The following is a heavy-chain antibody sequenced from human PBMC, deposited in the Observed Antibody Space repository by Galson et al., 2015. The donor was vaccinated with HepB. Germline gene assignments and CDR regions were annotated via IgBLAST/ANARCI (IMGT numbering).Heavy chain of an antibody. J-gene: IGHJ4*02. CDR3: ARDPSSRALDY. D-gene: IGHD1-26*01. CDR1: GGTFSSYA. V-gene: IGHV1-69*04. CDR2: IIPILGIA. Sequence: SCKASGGTFSSYAISWVRQAPGLGLEWMGRIIPILGIANYAQKFQGRVTITADKSTSTAYMELSSLRSEDTAVYYCARDPSSRALDYWGQGTLVTVSS.